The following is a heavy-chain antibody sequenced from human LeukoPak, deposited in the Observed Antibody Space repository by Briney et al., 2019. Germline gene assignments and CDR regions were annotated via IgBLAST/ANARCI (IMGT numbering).Heavy chain of an antibody. V-gene: IGHV5-51*01. D-gene: IGHD3-3*01. CDR3: ASVMDFWSGYFDY. Sequence: GESLRISCKGSGYSFTSYWIGWVRQMPGKGLEWMGIIYPGDSDTRYSPSFQGQVTISADKSISTAYLQWSSLKASDTAMYYCASVMDFWSGYFDYWGQGTLVTVSS. CDR2: IYPGDSDT. J-gene: IGHJ4*02. CDR1: GYSFTSYW.